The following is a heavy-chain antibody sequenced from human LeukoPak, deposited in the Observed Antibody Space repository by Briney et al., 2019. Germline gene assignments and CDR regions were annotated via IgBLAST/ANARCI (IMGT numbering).Heavy chain of an antibody. CDR1: GYTLTELS. CDR2: FDPEDGET. V-gene: IGHV1-24*01. D-gene: IGHD3-3*01. J-gene: IGHJ4*02. Sequence: GASVKVSCKVSGYTLTELSMHWVRQAPGKGLEWMGGFDPEDGETIYAQNLQGRITMTEDTSTDTSYMELSSLRSEDTAVYYCATAFTIFGVVTMSLGLDYWGQGTLVTVSS. CDR3: ATAFTIFGVVTMSLGLDY.